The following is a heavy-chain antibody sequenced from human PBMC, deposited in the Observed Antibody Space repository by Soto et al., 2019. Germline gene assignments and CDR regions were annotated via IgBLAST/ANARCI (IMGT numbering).Heavy chain of an antibody. D-gene: IGHD1-26*01. CDR3: AKDSVSYNGIYDAFDV. J-gene: IGHJ3*01. Sequence: GGSLRLSCEASGFTFRNYAMAGVRQAPGEGPEWVSTLGGGDDIFYADSVKGRFTISRDDSRNTLYLQMDNLRVEDTAIYFCAKDSVSYNGIYDAFDVWGQGTVVTVS. CDR1: GFTFRNYA. CDR2: LGGGDDI. V-gene: IGHV3-23*01.